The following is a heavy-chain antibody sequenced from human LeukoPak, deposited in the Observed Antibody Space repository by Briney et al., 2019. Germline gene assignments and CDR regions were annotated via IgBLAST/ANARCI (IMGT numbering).Heavy chain of an antibody. J-gene: IGHJ4*02. Sequence: SETLSLTCTVSGGSISSYYWSWIRQPPGKGLEWIGYIYYSGSTNYNPSLKSRVTISVDTSKNQFSLKLSSVTAADTAAYYCARGADSSGLFDYWGQGTLVTVSS. D-gene: IGHD3-22*01. V-gene: IGHV4-59*01. CDR1: GGSISSYY. CDR3: ARGADSSGLFDY. CDR2: IYYSGST.